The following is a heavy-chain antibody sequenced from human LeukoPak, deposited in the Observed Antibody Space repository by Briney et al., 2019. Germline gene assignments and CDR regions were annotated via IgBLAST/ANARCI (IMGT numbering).Heavy chain of an antibody. J-gene: IGHJ4*02. CDR1: GFTFTSST. CDR3: AADLYGLVFDY. V-gene: IGHV1-58*01. D-gene: IGHD3-16*01. CDR2: IVVGSGNT. Sequence: SVKVSCKASGFTFTSSTVQWVRQARGQRLEWIGWIVVGSGNTKYAQKFQERVTITRDMSTNTAYMELSSLRSEDTAVYYCAADLYGLVFDYWGQGTLVTVSS.